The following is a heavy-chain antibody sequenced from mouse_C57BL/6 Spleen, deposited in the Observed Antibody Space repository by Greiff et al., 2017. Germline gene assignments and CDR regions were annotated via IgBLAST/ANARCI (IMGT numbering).Heavy chain of an antibody. Sequence: EVQVVESEGGLVQPGRSMKLSCTASGFTFSDYYMAWVRQVPEKGLEWVANINYDGSSTYYLDSLKSRFIISRDNAKNILYLQMSSLKSEDTATYYCAREDYGSSPYAMDYWGQGTSVTVSS. CDR3: AREDYGSSPYAMDY. CDR1: GFTFSDYY. CDR2: INYDGSST. V-gene: IGHV5-16*01. D-gene: IGHD1-1*01. J-gene: IGHJ4*01.